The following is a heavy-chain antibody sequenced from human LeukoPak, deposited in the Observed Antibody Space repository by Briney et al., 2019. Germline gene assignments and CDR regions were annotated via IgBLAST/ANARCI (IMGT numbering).Heavy chain of an antibody. D-gene: IGHD3-10*01. Sequence: GGSLRLSCAASGFTFSGYAMSWVRQAPGQGLEWVSAISASGGSTYYADSVKGRFTISRDNSKNTLYLQMNSLRAEDTAVYYGATRYYYGSGSYYNSHFSTTQYYFDYWGQGALVSVCS. CDR3: ATRYYYGSGSYYNSHFSTTQYYFDY. CDR1: GFTFSGYA. J-gene: IGHJ4*02. CDR2: ISASGGST. V-gene: IGHV3-23*01.